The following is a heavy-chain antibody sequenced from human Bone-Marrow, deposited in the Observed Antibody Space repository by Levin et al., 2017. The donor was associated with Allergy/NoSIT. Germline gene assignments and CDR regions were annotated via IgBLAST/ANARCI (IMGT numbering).Heavy chain of an antibody. J-gene: IGHJ5*02. CDR1: GYSITSGYY. Sequence: KPSETLSLTCAVSGYSITSGYYWGWFRQPPGKGLEWIGSMYQAGSTYYNPSLKSRVTISPDTSNNQFSLKLSSVTAADTAVYFCARGKTDRNWYDPWGQGTLVSVSS. CDR2: MYQAGST. V-gene: IGHV4-38-2*01. CDR3: ARGKTDRNWYDP. D-gene: IGHD2-21*02.